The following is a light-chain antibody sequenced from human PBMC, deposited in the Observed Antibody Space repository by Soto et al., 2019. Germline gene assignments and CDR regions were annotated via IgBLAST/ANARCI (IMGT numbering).Light chain of an antibody. CDR1: QVISSW. CDR2: GAS. V-gene: IGKV1-12*01. CDR3: QQASSFPLT. Sequence: IQMTQSPSSVSASVGDSVTITCRASQVISSWLAWYQVKPGKAPKLLIYGASNRESGVPSRFGPSESGTLFTLTINSLQPEDFATYYCQQASSFPLTDGGGTTVEI. J-gene: IGKJ4*01.